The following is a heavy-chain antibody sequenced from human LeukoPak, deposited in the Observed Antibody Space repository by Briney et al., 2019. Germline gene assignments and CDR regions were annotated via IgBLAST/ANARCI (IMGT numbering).Heavy chain of an antibody. CDR1: GYTFSNYG. CDR2: ISAYNANT. J-gene: IGHJ4*02. CDR3: ARAPHIAVVPTAINY. D-gene: IGHD2-2*02. V-gene: IGHV1-18*01. Sequence: GASVKVSCKASGYTFSNYGFTWVRQAPGQGLEWMGWISAYNANTIYAQKFQGRVTMTTDTSTSTVYMQLRSLRSDDTAIYYCARAPHIAVVPTAINYWGQGTLVTVSS.